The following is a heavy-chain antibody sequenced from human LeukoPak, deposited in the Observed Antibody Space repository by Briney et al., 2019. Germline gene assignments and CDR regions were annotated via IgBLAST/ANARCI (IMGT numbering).Heavy chain of an antibody. CDR1: GFTFSSYW. CDR3: ARDSGDDYGDYGVDY. Sequence: GGSLRLSCAASGFTFSSYWMSWVRQAPGKGLEWVANIKQDGSEKYYVDSVKGRFTISRDNAKNSLYLQMSSLRAEDTAVYYCARDSGDDYGDYGVDYWGQGTLVTVSS. CDR2: IKQDGSEK. D-gene: IGHD4-17*01. J-gene: IGHJ4*02. V-gene: IGHV3-7*01.